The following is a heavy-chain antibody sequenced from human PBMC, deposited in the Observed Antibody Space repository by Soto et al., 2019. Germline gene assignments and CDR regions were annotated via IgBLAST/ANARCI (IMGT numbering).Heavy chain of an antibody. D-gene: IGHD6-13*01. CDR3: ARHDPAAAHFDY. V-gene: IGHV4-39*01. Sequence: LSLTCTVSGGSISSSSYYWGWIRQPPGKGLEWIGSIYYSGSTYYNPSLKSRVTISVDTSKNQFSLKLSSVTAADTAVYYCARHDPAAAHFDYWGQGTLVTVSS. CDR2: IYYSGST. CDR1: GGSISSSSYY. J-gene: IGHJ4*02.